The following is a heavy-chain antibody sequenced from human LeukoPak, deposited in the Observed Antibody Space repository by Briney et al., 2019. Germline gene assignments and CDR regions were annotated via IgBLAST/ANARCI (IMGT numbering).Heavy chain of an antibody. V-gene: IGHV7-4-1*02. CDR2: INTNTGNP. J-gene: IGHJ5*01. CDR1: GYTFTNYA. D-gene: IGHD5-18*01. Sequence: ASVKVSCKASGYTFTNYAMNWVRQAPGQGLEWMGWINTNTGNPTYAQGFTGRFVFSLDTSVSTAYLQISSLKAEDTAVYYCARAYSYDGYTWFDSWGQGTLVTVSS. CDR3: ARAYSYDGYTWFDS.